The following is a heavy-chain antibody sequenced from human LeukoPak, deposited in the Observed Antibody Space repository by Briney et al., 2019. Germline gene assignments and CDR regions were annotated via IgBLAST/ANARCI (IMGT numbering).Heavy chain of an antibody. Sequence: GESLKISCKGSGYNFASQWIGWVRPMPGKGLEWMGIIYPADSETTYSPSFQGQVTFSADKSISTAYVQWSSLKASDTAMYYCARRGDYGVYFDSWGQGTLVTVSS. CDR2: IYPADSET. CDR3: ARRGDYGVYFDS. CDR1: GYNFASQW. D-gene: IGHD4-17*01. V-gene: IGHV5-51*01. J-gene: IGHJ4*02.